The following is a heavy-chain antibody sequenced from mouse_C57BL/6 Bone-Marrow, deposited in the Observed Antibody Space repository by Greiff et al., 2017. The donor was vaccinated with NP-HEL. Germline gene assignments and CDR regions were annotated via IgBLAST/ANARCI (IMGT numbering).Heavy chain of an antibody. V-gene: IGHV5-6*01. D-gene: IGHD6-1*01. CDR2: ISSGGSYT. CDR3: ARHNGRGFAY. Sequence: EVNLVESGGDLVKPGGSLKLSCAASGFTFSSYGMSWVRQTPDKRLEWVATISSGGSYTYYPDSVKGRFTISRDNAKNTLYLQMSSLKSEDTAMYYCARHNGRGFAYWGQGTLVTVSA. CDR1: GFTFSSYG. J-gene: IGHJ3*01.